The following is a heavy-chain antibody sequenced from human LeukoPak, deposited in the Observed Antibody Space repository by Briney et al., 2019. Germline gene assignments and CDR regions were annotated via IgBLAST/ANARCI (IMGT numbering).Heavy chain of an antibody. V-gene: IGHV5-51*01. Sequence: GESLKISCKGSGYSFTSYWIGWVRQMPGKGLAWMGIIYPGDSDTRYSPSFQGQVTISADKSISTAYLQWSSLKASDTAMYYCARLNYYGSGSAYNWFDPWGQGTLVTVSS. D-gene: IGHD3-10*01. J-gene: IGHJ5*02. CDR2: IYPGDSDT. CDR3: ARLNYYGSGSAYNWFDP. CDR1: GYSFTSYW.